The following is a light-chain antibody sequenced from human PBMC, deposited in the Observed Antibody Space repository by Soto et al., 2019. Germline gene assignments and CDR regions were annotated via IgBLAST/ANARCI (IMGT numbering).Light chain of an antibody. CDR2: DAS. CDR1: QTISSW. V-gene: IGKV1-5*01. Sequence: DIQMTQSPSTLSASIGDRVTITCRASQTISSWLAWYQQKPGKAPKLLIYDASNLESGVPSRFSGSGSGTEFTLTISSLQPDDFATYYCQHYNSYSEAFGQGTTGDSK. J-gene: IGKJ1*01. CDR3: QHYNSYSEA.